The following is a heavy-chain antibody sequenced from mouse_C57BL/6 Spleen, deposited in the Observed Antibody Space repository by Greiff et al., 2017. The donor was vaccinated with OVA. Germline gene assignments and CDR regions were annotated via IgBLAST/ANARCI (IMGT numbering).Heavy chain of an antibody. J-gene: IGHJ2*01. CDR3: ARNYYGSSSNFDY. Sequence: QVQLKESGPGLVQPSQSLSITCTVSGFSLTSYGVHWVRQSPGKGLEWLGVIWSGGSTDYNAAFISRLSISKDNSKSQVFFKMNSLQADDTAIYYGARNYYGSSSNFDYWGQGTTLTVSS. V-gene: IGHV2-2*01. CDR1: GFSLTSYG. CDR2: IWSGGST. D-gene: IGHD1-1*01.